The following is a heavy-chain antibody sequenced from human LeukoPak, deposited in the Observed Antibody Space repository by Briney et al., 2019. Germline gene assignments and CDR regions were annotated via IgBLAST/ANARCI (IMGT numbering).Heavy chain of an antibody. CDR1: GFTFDSYA. CDR3: AKDAQGGSGSYSWGTFDY. V-gene: IGHV3-23*01. Sequence: GGSLRLSCAASGFTFDSYAMSWVRQAPGKGLEWVSGISESGYTVYADSVEGRFTISRDNSRNALFLQMNSLRPEDTAVYYCAKDAQGGSGSYSWGTFDYWGQGTLVTVSS. D-gene: IGHD3-10*01. J-gene: IGHJ4*02. CDR2: ISESGYT.